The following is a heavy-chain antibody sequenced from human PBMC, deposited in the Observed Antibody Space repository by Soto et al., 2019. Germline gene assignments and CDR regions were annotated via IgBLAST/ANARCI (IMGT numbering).Heavy chain of an antibody. CDR2: IDHSGST. Sequence: SETLSLTCAVYGGSFSGYYWSWIRQPPGKGLEWIGEIDHSGSTKYNPSLKSRVIISVDTSKKQFSLKVSSVAVADTAVYCCARGQEKSSSSRILPTETTWFDPWGQGTLVTVSS. D-gene: IGHD6-6*01. CDR1: GGSFSGYY. V-gene: IGHV4-34*01. CDR3: ARGQEKSSSSRILPTETTWFDP. J-gene: IGHJ5*02.